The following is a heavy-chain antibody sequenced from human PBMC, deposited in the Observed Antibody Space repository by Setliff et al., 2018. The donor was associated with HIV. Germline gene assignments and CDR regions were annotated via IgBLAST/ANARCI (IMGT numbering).Heavy chain of an antibody. Sequence: SETLSLTCTVSGGPISTNDYYWGFIRQSPGKGLEWIASVHYGGSIFYNPSLKSRVTLSVGTSKRQFFLNLSSATTADTAMYYCARVSPTRWGSAGRGGSGVNWFDPWGQGTLVTVSS. J-gene: IGHJ5*02. V-gene: IGHV4-39*01. D-gene: IGHD1-26*01. CDR1: GGPISTNDYY. CDR2: VHYGGSI. CDR3: ARVSPTRWGSAGRGGSGVNWFDP.